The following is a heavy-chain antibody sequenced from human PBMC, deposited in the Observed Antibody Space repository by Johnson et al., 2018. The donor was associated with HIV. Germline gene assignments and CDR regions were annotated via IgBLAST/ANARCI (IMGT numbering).Heavy chain of an antibody. V-gene: IGHV3-30*04. CDR3: AREVRGPRGGFDI. Sequence: VQLVESGGGVVQPGRSLRLSCAASGFTFSSYAMHWVRHAPGKGLEWVAVISYDGSNKYYADSVKGRFTISRDNSKNTVYLQMNSLRAEDTAVYYCAREVRGPRGGFDIWGRGTVVTVTS. CDR1: GFTFSSYA. J-gene: IGHJ3*02. CDR2: ISYDGSNK. D-gene: IGHD3-10*01.